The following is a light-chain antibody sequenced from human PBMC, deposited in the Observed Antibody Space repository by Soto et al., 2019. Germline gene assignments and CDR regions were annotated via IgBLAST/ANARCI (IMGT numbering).Light chain of an antibody. CDR1: SSDVGGYNY. J-gene: IGLJ1*01. Sequence: QSALTQPPSASGSPGQSVTISCTGTSSDVGGYNYVSWYQHHPGTAPKVIIYEVSKRPSGVPDRFSGSNSGNTASLTVSGLQAEDEADYYCSSYAGRNTYVFGTGTKVTVL. V-gene: IGLV2-8*01. CDR2: EVS. CDR3: SSYAGRNTYV.